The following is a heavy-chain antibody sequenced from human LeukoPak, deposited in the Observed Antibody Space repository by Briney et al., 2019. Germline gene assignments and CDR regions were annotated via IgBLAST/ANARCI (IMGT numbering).Heavy chain of an antibody. CDR3: ARDPYYYDSSGPMDV. J-gene: IGHJ6*03. Sequence: GGSLRLSCAASGFTFSSHGMSWVRQAPGKGLEWVAVISYDGSNKYYADSVKGRFTISRDNSKNTLYLQMNSLRAEDTAVYYCARDPYYYDSSGPMDVWGKGTTVTVSS. V-gene: IGHV3-30*03. CDR1: GFTFSSHG. CDR2: ISYDGSNK. D-gene: IGHD3-22*01.